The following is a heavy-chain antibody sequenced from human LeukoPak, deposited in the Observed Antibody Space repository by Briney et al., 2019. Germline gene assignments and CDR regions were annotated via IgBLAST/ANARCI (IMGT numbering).Heavy chain of an antibody. J-gene: IGHJ4*02. CDR2: INPNSGGT. CDR3: ATTLRNKPP. V-gene: IGHV1-2*02. CDR1: GYTFTGYY. Sequence: ASVKVSCKASGYTFTGYYMHWVRQAPGQGLEWMGWINPNSGGTNYAQKFQGRVTMTRDTSISTAFMELSSLTSEDTAIYYCATTLRNKPPWGQGTLVTVSS. D-gene: IGHD5-12*01.